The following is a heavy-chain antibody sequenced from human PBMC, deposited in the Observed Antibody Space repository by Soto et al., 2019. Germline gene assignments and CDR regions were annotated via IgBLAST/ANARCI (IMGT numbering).Heavy chain of an antibody. CDR3: VRSNNIGVPGDF. J-gene: IGHJ6*04. CDR1: VVSCIAGN. CDR2: IKVGSSRI. Sequence: VGSLILSCIFSVVSCIAGNMNLFLQAPGKGLEWVSSIKVGSSRIYQPDSMKGLFTISRDNARNSVYLQINSLRAEETALYFCVRSNNIGVPGDFWGSGNKVTVSS. V-gene: IGHV3-21*01. D-gene: IGHD3-16*01.